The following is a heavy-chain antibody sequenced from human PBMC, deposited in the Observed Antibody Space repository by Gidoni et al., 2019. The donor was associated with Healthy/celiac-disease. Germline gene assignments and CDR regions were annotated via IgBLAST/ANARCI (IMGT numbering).Heavy chain of an antibody. D-gene: IGHD1-1*01. J-gene: IGHJ4*02. CDR3: ARETVYNWGYYDY. CDR1: GYTFTSYA. CDR2: INAGNGNT. V-gene: IGHV1-3*01. Sequence: QVQLVQSGAEVKKPGASVKVSCKASGYTFTSYAMHWVRQAPGQRLEWMGWINAGNGNTKYSQKFQGRVTITRDTSASTAYMELSSLRSEDTAVYYCARETVYNWGYYDYWGQGTLVTVSS.